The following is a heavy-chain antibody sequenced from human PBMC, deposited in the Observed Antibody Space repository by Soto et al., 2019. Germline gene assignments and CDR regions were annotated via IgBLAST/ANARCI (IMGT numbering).Heavy chain of an antibody. V-gene: IGHV3-21*01. CDR3: ARAAIPLTAMVNYFDY. D-gene: IGHD5-18*01. CDR1: GFTFSSYS. CDR2: ISSSSSYI. J-gene: IGHJ4*02. Sequence: PGGSLRLSCAASGFTFSSYSMNWVRQAPGKGLEWVSSISSSSSYIYYADSVKGRFTISRDNAKNSLYLQMNSLRAEDTAVYYCARAAIPLTAMVNYFDYWGQATLVTVSS.